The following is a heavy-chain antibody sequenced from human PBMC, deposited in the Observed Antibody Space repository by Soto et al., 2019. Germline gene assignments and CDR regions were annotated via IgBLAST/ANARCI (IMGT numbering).Heavy chain of an antibody. CDR2: LYWDGDK. J-gene: IGHJ4*02. Sequence: QITLRESGPTLVKHTQTLTLTCTFSGFSLGTSGEGVGWIRQPPRKALEWLATLYWDGDKRYSPSLRSRLTTXEATSESRVVLTLTNMDAADTATYFCANRKSTITVATYFDYWGLGSLVTVSS. CDR1: GFSLGTSGEG. V-gene: IGHV2-5*02. D-gene: IGHD3-10*01. CDR3: ANRKSTITVATYFDY.